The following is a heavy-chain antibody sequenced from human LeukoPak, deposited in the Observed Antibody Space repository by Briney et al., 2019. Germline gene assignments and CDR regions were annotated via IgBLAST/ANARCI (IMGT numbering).Heavy chain of an antibody. CDR2: IWYDGSNK. CDR1: GFTFSSYG. D-gene: IGHD7-27*01. J-gene: IGHJ6*02. Sequence: PGGSLRLSCAASGFTFSSYGMHWVRQAPGKGLEWVAVIWYDGSNKYYADSVKGRFTISRDNSKNTLYLQMNSLRAEDTAVYYCARERASLGDYYYGMDVWGQGTTVTVSS. CDR3: ARERASLGDYYYGMDV. V-gene: IGHV3-33*01.